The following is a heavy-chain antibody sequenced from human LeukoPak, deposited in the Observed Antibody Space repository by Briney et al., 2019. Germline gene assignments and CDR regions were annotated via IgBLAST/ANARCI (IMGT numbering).Heavy chain of an antibody. CDR3: ARRNYYGSGGSLLGAFDI. J-gene: IGHJ3*02. CDR2: IYYSGST. D-gene: IGHD3-10*01. V-gene: IGHV4-59*08. CDR1: GGSISSYY. Sequence: MPSETLSLTCTVSGGSISSYYWSWIRQPPGKGLEWIGYIYYSGSTNYNPSLKSRVTISVDTSKNQFSLKLSSVTAADTAVYYCARRNYYGSGGSLLGAFDIWGQGTMVTVSS.